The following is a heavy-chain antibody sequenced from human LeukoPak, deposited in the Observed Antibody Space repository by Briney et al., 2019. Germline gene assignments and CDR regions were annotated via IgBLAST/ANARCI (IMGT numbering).Heavy chain of an antibody. D-gene: IGHD6-19*01. J-gene: IGHJ5*02. V-gene: IGHV4-34*01. CDR3: ARGQGSAWGNWFDP. Sequence: SETLSLTCAVYGGSFSGYYWSWIRQPPGKGLEWIGEINHSGSTNYNPSLKSRVTISVDTSKNQFSLKLSSVTAADTAVYYCARGQGSAWGNWFDPWGQETLVTVSS. CDR2: INHSGST. CDR1: GGSFSGYY.